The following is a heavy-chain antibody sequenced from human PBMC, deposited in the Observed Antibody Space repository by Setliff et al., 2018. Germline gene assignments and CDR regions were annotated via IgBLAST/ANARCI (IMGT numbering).Heavy chain of an antibody. Sequence: SETLSLTCTVSGGSISSSSYYWGWIRQPPGKGLEWIGSIYYSGKTYSNPSFKSRVTMSVDKSKNQFSLKLASVTAADTGLYYCARIAYFDFWRGFGVGAFDLWGHGSVVTVSS. V-gene: IGHV4-39*01. CDR1: GGSISSSSYY. D-gene: IGHD3-3*01. J-gene: IGHJ3*01. CDR2: IYYSGKT. CDR3: ARIAYFDFWRGFGVGAFDL.